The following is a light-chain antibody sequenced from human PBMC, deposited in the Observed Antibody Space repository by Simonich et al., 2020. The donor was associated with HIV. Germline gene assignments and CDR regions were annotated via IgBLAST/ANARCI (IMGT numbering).Light chain of an antibody. J-gene: IGLJ2*01. CDR3: QSYDSSLSVV. Sequence: QSMLTQPPSVSGAPGQRVTLSCTGSSSNIGAGYDVHWYQQLPGTAPKPLIYSNNNRPSGVPDRFSGSKSGTSASLAITGLQAEDEADYYCQSYDSSLSVVFGGGTKLTVL. CDR2: SNN. CDR1: SSNIGAGYD. V-gene: IGLV1-40*01.